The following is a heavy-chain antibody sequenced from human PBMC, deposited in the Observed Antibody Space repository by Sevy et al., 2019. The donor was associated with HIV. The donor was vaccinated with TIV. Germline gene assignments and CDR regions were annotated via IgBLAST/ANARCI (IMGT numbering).Heavy chain of an antibody. D-gene: IGHD2-8*02. CDR1: GFTFSHAW. Sequence: GESLKISCAASGFTFSHAWMSWVRQAPGKGLEWVGRIKSKPDGGTTDYAAPVKGRFTISRDDSKNTLFLQMNSLKTEDTAVYYCSTDPIIVLLVTDGMDVWGQWTTVTVSS. J-gene: IGHJ6*02. CDR2: IKSKPDGGTT. CDR3: STDPIIVLLVTDGMDV. V-gene: IGHV3-15*01.